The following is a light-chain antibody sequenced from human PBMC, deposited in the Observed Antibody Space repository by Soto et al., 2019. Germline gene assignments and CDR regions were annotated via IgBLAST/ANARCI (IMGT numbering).Light chain of an antibody. CDR1: SSNIGSNT. V-gene: IGLV1-44*01. CDR3: AAWDDSLNGYV. J-gene: IGLJ1*01. CDR2: ANN. Sequence: QSVLTQPPSASGTPGQRVTISCSGSSSNIGSNTVNWYQQLPGMAPKLLIHANNQRPSGVPDRFSGSKSGTSASLAISWLQSEEADYYCAAWDDSLNGYVFGTGTKVTVL.